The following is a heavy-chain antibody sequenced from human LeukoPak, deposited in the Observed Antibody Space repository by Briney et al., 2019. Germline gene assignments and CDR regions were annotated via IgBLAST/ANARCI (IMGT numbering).Heavy chain of an antibody. V-gene: IGHV1-18*01. Sequence: GASVKVSCKASGYTFTSYGISWGRQAPGQGLEWMGWISAYNGNTNYAQKLQGRVTMTTDTSTSTAYMELRSLRSDDTAVYYCARCFGSYDSSGYYYLPGDFDYWGQGTLVTVSS. J-gene: IGHJ4*02. CDR1: GYTFTSYG. CDR2: ISAYNGNT. D-gene: IGHD3-22*01. CDR3: ARCFGSYDSSGYYYLPGDFDY.